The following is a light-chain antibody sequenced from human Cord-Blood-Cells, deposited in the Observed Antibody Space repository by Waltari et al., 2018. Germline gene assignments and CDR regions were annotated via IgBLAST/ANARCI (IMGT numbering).Light chain of an antibody. Sequence: QSALTQPASVSGSPGPSITTSCPGTSRDVGGYNLVPWYQQHPGKAPKLMFYEGSKRPSGVSNRFSGSKSGNTASLTISGLQAEDEADYYCCSYAGSFYVFGTGTKVTVL. CDR3: CSYAGSFYV. J-gene: IGLJ1*01. CDR2: EGS. CDR1: SRDVGGYNL. V-gene: IGLV2-23*01.